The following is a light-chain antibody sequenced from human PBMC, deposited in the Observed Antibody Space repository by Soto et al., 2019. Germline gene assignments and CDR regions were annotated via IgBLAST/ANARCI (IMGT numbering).Light chain of an antibody. V-gene: IGKV3-15*01. CDR3: QQYNNWPPYT. Sequence: EVLMTQSPGTLSLSPGERATLSCRASQSVSSNLAWYQQKPGQAPRLLIYGASTRATGIPARFSGSGSGTEFTLTISSLQSKDFAVYYCQQYNNWPPYTFGQGTRLEI. CDR2: GAS. J-gene: IGKJ5*01. CDR1: QSVSSN.